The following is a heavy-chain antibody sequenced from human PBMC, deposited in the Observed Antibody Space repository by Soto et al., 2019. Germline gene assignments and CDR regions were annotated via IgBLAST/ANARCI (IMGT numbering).Heavy chain of an antibody. Sequence: QVQLVQSGAEVREPGASVRVSCKASGNTFSKKYIHWVRQAPGQGLEWMGIINPIGDTTTYAQKLQGRVTMTRDTSTSTGYMELSSLRSEDTAVYYCASGSDDFWSGYYDYWGQGTLVTVSS. D-gene: IGHD3-3*01. CDR2: INPIGDTT. V-gene: IGHV1-46*03. J-gene: IGHJ4*02. CDR3: ASGSDDFWSGYYDY. CDR1: GNTFSKKY.